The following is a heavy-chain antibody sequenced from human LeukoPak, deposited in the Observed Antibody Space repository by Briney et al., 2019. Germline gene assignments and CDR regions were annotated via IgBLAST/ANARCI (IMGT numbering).Heavy chain of an antibody. Sequence: GGSLRLSCAASGFTFSSYAMSWVRQAPGKGLEWVSAISGSGGSTYYADSVKGRSTISRDNSKNTLYLQMNSLRAEDTAVYYCAKDEYSGSNRHWGQGTLVTVSS. V-gene: IGHV3-23*01. D-gene: IGHD1-26*01. CDR1: GFTFSSYA. J-gene: IGHJ4*02. CDR2: ISGSGGST. CDR3: AKDEYSGSNRH.